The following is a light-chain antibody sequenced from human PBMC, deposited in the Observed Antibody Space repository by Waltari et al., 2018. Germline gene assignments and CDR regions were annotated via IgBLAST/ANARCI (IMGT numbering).Light chain of an antibody. Sequence: DIQMTQSPSSLSASVGDRVTITCRASQSISSYLNWYQQKPGKAPKLLICAASSLQSGVPSRFSGRGSGTDFTLTISSLQPEDFATYYCQQSYITPLTFGGGTKVEIK. V-gene: IGKV1-39*01. CDR1: QSISSY. CDR2: AAS. CDR3: QQSYITPLT. J-gene: IGKJ4*01.